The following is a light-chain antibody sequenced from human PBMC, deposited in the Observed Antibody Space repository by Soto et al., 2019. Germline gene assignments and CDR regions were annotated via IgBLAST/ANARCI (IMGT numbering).Light chain of an antibody. CDR1: ISDVGAYNY. CDR2: EVS. CDR3: SSYTRSTTWL. J-gene: IGLJ3*02. V-gene: IGLV2-14*01. Sequence: QSVLTQPASVSGSPGQSITISFTGSISDVGAYNYVSWYQQHPGKAPKLMIYEVSNRPSGVAFRFSGSKSGNTASLTISGLQAEDEGDYFCSSYTRSTTWLFGGGTKLTVL.